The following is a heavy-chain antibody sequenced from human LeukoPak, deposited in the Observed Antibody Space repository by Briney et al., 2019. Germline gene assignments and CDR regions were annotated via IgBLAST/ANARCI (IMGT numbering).Heavy chain of an antibody. Sequence: ASVEVSCKASGYTFTGYYMHWVRQAPGQGLEWMGWINPNSGGTNYAQKFQGRVTMTRDTSISTAYMELSRLRSDDTAVYYCARGKLRFLEWLLSIDYWGQGTLVTVSS. D-gene: IGHD3-3*01. CDR2: INPNSGGT. V-gene: IGHV1-2*02. CDR1: GYTFTGYY. J-gene: IGHJ4*02. CDR3: ARGKLRFLEWLLSIDY.